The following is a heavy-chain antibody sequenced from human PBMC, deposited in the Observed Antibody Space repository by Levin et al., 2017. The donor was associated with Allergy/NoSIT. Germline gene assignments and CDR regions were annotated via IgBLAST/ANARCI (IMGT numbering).Heavy chain of an antibody. CDR3: AHRRRPDYDILTGAVDFDY. V-gene: IGHV2-5*02. D-gene: IGHD3-9*01. CDR2: IYWDDDK. Sequence: QTLSLTCTFSGFSLSTSGVGVGWIRQPPGKALEWLALIYWDDDKRYSPSLKSRLTITKDTSKNQVVLTMTNMDPVDTATYYCAHRRRPDYDILTGAVDFDYWGQGTLVTVSS. J-gene: IGHJ4*02. CDR1: GFSLSTSGVG.